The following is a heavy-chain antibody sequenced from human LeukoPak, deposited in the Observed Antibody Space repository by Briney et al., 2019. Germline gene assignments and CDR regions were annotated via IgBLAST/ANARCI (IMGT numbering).Heavy chain of an antibody. CDR1: GGSISSGGYY. J-gene: IGHJ4*02. D-gene: IGHD3-22*01. CDR2: IYYSGST. CDR3: ARGPAEVVQDY. Sequence: SETLSLTCTVSGGSISSGGYYWSWIRQHPGKGLEWIGYIYYSGSTYYNPSLKSRVTISVDTSKNQFSPKLSSVTAADTAVYYCARGPAEVVQDYWGQGTLVTVSS. V-gene: IGHV4-31*03.